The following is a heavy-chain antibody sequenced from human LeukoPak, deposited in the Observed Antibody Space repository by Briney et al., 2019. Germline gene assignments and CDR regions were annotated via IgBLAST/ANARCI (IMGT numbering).Heavy chain of an antibody. CDR2: IYHSGST. Sequence: SETLSLTCTVSGGSIGSSTYYWGWIRQPPGKGLEWIGYIYHSGSTYYNPSLKSRVTISVDRSKNQFSLKLSSVTAADTAVYYCARDLIDGDYFYFDYWGQGTLVTVSS. J-gene: IGHJ4*02. CDR1: GGSIGSSTYY. CDR3: ARDLIDGDYFYFDY. V-gene: IGHV4-39*07. D-gene: IGHD4-17*01.